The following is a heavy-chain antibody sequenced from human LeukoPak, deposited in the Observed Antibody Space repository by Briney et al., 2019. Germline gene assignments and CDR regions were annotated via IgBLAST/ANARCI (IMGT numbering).Heavy chain of an antibody. CDR2: IYYSGST. V-gene: IGHV4-39*07. CDR3: ARDPSIAAAGSNKVLDY. Sequence: PSETLSLTCTVSGGSISSSSYYWGWIRQPPGKGLEWIGSIYYSGSTYYNPSLKSRVTISVDTSKNQFSLKLSSVTAADTAVYYCARDPSIAAAGSNKVLDYWGQGTLVTVSS. D-gene: IGHD6-13*01. J-gene: IGHJ4*02. CDR1: GGSISSSSYY.